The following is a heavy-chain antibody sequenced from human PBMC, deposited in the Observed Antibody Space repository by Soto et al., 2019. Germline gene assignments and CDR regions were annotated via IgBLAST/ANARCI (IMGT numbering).Heavy chain of an antibody. J-gene: IGHJ4*02. CDR2: IIPIYGTA. Sequence: QVQLVQSGAEVKKPGSSVKVSCKASGGTFSSYAISWVRQAPGQGLEWMGGIIPIYGTANYAQKFQGRVRITADESTSTAYMELSSLRSEDTAVYYCAREGRITIFGVVITNFDYWGQGTLVTVSS. CDR3: AREGRITIFGVVITNFDY. CDR1: GGTFSSYA. V-gene: IGHV1-69*12. D-gene: IGHD3-3*01.